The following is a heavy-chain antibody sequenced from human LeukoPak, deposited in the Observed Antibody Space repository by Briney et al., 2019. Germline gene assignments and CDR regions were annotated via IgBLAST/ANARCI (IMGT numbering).Heavy chain of an antibody. Sequence: SETLSLTCTVSGGSISSYYWSWIRQPPGKGLEWIGYIHYSGSTNYNPSLKSRVTISVDTSKNQFSLKLSSVTAADTAVYYCARVGGYCSSTSCYRAFDIWGQGTMVTVSS. CDR1: GGSISSYY. J-gene: IGHJ3*02. D-gene: IGHD2-2*01. CDR3: ARVGGYCSSTSCYRAFDI. V-gene: IGHV4-59*01. CDR2: IHYSGST.